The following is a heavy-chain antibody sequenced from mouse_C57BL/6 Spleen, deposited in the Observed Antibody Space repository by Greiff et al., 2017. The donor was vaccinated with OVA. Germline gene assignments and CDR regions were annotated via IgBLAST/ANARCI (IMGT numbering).Heavy chain of an antibody. J-gene: IGHJ4*01. CDR2: IYPGSGST. CDR3: ASRGNCYGSSYGDYYAMDY. CDR1: GYTFTSYW. D-gene: IGHD1-1*01. Sequence: QVQLQQSGAELVKPGASVKMSCKASGYTFTSYWITWVKQRPGQGLEWIGDIYPGSGSTNYNEKFKSKATLTVDTSSSTAYMQLSSLTSEDSAVYYCASRGNCYGSSYGDYYAMDYWGQGTSVTVSS. V-gene: IGHV1-55*01.